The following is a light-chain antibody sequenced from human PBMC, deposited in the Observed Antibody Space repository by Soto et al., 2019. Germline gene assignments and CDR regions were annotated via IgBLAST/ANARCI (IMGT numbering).Light chain of an antibody. CDR1: KVGDKY. CDR2: QDS. Sequence: SYELTQPPSVSVSPGQTASITCSGDKVGDKYACWYQQKPGQSPVLVIYQDSKRPSGIPERFSGSNSGNTATLTISGTQAMDEADYYCQAGDSSTAGGVFGGGTKLTVL. J-gene: IGLJ2*01. V-gene: IGLV3-1*01. CDR3: QAGDSSTAGGV.